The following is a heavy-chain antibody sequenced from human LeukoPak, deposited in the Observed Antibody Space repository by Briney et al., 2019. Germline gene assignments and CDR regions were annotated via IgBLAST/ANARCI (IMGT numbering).Heavy chain of an antibody. CDR1: GGSFSGYY. Sequence: SETLSLTCAVYGGSFSGYYWSWIRQPPGKGLEWIGEINHSGSTNYNPSLKSRVTISVDTSKNQFSLKLSSVTAADTAVYYCASLAPRYSSSCCDYWGQGTLVTVSS. CDR3: ASLAPRYSSSCCDY. V-gene: IGHV4-34*01. D-gene: IGHD6-13*01. CDR2: INHSGST. J-gene: IGHJ4*02.